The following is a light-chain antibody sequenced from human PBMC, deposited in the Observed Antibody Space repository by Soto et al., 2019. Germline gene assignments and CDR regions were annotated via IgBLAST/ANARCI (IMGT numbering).Light chain of an antibody. CDR3: QQLHSYPIT. Sequence: DIQLTQSPSVLSASVGDRVTISCRASQAMNTYIAWYQQRPGAAPKLLVYGASTLYTGVPSRFSGSESGAVFTLTISSLQPEDFATYYCQQLHSYPITFGQGTRLEI. CDR1: QAMNTY. CDR2: GAS. V-gene: IGKV1-9*01. J-gene: IGKJ5*01.